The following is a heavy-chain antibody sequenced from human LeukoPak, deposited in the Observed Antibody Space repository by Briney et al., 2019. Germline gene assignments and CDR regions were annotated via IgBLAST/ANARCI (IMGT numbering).Heavy chain of an antibody. V-gene: IGHV3-23*01. Sequence: PGGSLRLSCAAPGFTFSSYAMSWVRQTPGKGLEWVSAISGSGGSTYYADFVKGRFTISRDNSKNTLYLQMNSLRAEDTAVYYCAKGIYDSSGYPFDYWGQGTLVTVSS. CDR1: GFTFSSYA. CDR3: AKGIYDSSGYPFDY. CDR2: ISGSGGST. J-gene: IGHJ4*02. D-gene: IGHD3-22*01.